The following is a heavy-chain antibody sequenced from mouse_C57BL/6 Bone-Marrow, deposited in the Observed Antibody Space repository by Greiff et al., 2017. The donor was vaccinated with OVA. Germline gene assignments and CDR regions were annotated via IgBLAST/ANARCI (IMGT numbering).Heavy chain of an antibody. D-gene: IGHD1-1*01. V-gene: IGHV3-6*01. CDR1: GYSITSGYY. CDR2: ISYDGSN. Sequence: VQLKESGPGLVKPSQSLSLTCSVTGYSITSGYYWNWIRQFPGNKLEWMGYISYDGSNNYNPSLKNRISITRDTSKNQFFLKLNSVTTEDTATYSSARSCGSSYDYWGQGTTLTVSS. CDR3: ARSCGSSYDY. J-gene: IGHJ2*01.